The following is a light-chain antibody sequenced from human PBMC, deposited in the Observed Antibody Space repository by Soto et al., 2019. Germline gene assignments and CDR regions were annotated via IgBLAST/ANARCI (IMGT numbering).Light chain of an antibody. CDR2: AAS. CDR1: QSISTY. Sequence: DIQMTQSPSSLSASVGDRVTITCRASQSISTYLNWYQQKPGKAPKLLIYAASTLQSGVPSRFSGSGSGTDFRLTITSLQPEDIATYYCQQSSTTPRTFGKGTNVDFK. J-gene: IGKJ1*01. V-gene: IGKV1-39*01. CDR3: QQSSTTPRT.